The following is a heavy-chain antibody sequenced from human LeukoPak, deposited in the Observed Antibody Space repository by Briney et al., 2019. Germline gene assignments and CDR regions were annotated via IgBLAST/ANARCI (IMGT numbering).Heavy chain of an antibody. D-gene: IGHD3-3*01. Sequence: GGSLRLSCAASGFTFSSYSMNSVRQAPGKGLGWFSSISSSSSYIYYADSVKGRFTISIDNAKNSLYLQMNGLRVEDTAVYYCARDTGTGFWSGYHYYFDSWGQGALVTVSS. CDR1: GFTFSSYS. CDR3: ARDTGTGFWSGYHYYFDS. CDR2: ISSSSSYI. J-gene: IGHJ4*02. V-gene: IGHV3-21*06.